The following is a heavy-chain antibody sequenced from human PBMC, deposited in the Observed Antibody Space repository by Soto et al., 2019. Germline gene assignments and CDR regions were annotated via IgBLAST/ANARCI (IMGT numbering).Heavy chain of an antibody. V-gene: IGHV3-30*19. J-gene: IGHJ5*02. Sequence: GGSLRLSCVASDFAFSNYGMHWVRQAPGKGLEWVAVISYDGSNKYYADSVKGRFTISRDNSKNTLYLQMNSLRAEDTAVYYCARVGVVVVAATWFDPWGQGTLVTVSS. CDR1: DFAFSNYG. D-gene: IGHD2-15*01. CDR3: ARVGVVVVAATWFDP. CDR2: ISYDGSNK.